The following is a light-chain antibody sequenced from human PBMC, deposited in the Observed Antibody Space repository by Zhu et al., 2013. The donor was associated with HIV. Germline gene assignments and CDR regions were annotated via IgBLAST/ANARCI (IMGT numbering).Light chain of an antibody. CDR1: FSNIASNY. CDR2: KND. J-gene: IGLJ6*01. CDR3: QVWDSIVIYV. V-gene: IGLV1-47*01. Sequence: QSVLSQPPSASATPGQRVVISCSGGFSNIASNYAYWYQQLPGTAPQLLIYKNDQRPSGVPDRFSGTKSGNRATLTINWAEAGDEADYYCQVWDSIVIYV.